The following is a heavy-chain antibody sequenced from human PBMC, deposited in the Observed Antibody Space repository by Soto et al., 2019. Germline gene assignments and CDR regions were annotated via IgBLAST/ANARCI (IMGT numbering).Heavy chain of an antibody. CDR2: INPNTGNI. D-gene: IGHD1-7*01. V-gene: IGHV1-8*01. CDR3: VRRVASGHRTWFDP. J-gene: IGHJ5*02. CDR1: EDTFTHYD. Sequence: QVELVQSGAEVKKPGASVRVSCQASEDTFTHYDLNWVRQATGQGLEWMGWINPNTGNIDYAHKFQGRVTMTRDTSPRTVYMELSSLRSDDTAVYYCVRRVASGHRTWFDPWGQGALVTVSS.